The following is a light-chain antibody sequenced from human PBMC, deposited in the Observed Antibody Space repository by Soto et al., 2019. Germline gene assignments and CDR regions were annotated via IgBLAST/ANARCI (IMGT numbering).Light chain of an antibody. CDR3: LQDFDYPYT. Sequence: AIQMTQSPSSLSASVGDRVTITCRASQDIRKDLAWYQQKPGKAPQILVYGASSLAPGVPSRFSGRGSGTDFALTISGLQPEDFASYYCLQDFDYPYTFGQGTKVDI. J-gene: IGKJ2*01. CDR2: GAS. CDR1: QDIRKD. V-gene: IGKV1-6*01.